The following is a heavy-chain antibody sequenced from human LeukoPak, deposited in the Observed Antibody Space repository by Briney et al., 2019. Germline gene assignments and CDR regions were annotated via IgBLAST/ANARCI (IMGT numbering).Heavy chain of an antibody. CDR3: ARDLPYYYDSSGKIDY. J-gene: IGHJ4*02. V-gene: IGHV3-21*01. CDR1: GFTFSSYS. CDR2: ISSSSSYI. Sequence: PGGSLRLSCAASGFTFSSYSMNWVRQAPGKGLEWVSSISSSSSYIYYADSVKGRFTISRDNAKNSLYLQMNSLRAEDTAVYYCARDLPYYYDSSGKIDYWGQGTLVTVSS. D-gene: IGHD3-22*01.